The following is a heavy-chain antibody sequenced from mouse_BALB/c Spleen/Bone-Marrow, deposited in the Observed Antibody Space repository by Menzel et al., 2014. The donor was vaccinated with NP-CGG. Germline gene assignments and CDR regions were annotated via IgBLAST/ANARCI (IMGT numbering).Heavy chain of an antibody. CDR2: IRNKANGYTT. CDR1: GITFTDYY. J-gene: IGHJ1*01. D-gene: IGHD1-1*01. CDR3: ARDRNYDINWYFDV. Sequence: EVMLVESGGGLVQPGGSLRLSCATSGITFTDYYMSWVRQPPGKALEWLGFIRNKANGYTTEYSASVKGRFTISRDNSQSILYLQMNILRTEDSATYYCARDRNYDINWYFDVWGAGTTVTVSS. V-gene: IGHV7-3*02.